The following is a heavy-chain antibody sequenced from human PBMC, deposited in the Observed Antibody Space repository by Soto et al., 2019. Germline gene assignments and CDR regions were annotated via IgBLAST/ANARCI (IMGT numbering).Heavy chain of an antibody. Sequence: QLQLQESGPGLVKPSETLSLTCTVSGGSISSSTYYWRWIRQPPGKGLEWIGTIYYSGSTYYNPSLKSRVIISVDTSKNQFSLKLSSVTAADTAVYYCASSGWFDPWGQGTLVTVSS. CDR2: IYYSGST. V-gene: IGHV4-39*01. CDR3: ASSGWFDP. J-gene: IGHJ5*02. CDR1: GGSISSSTYY.